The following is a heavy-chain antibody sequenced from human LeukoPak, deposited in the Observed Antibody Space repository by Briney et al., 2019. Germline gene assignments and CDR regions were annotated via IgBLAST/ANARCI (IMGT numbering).Heavy chain of an antibody. J-gene: IGHJ6*02. CDR2: IFKIGST. Sequence: SETLSLTCTVSGGSINSYYWTWIRQPPGRGLEWIGYIFKIGSTKYNPSLKSRVTISVDTSKNQVSLRLTSVTAADTAVYYCARGVHYDILTGSWRYYGLDVWGQGTTVTVSS. CDR3: ARGVHYDILTGSWRYYGLDV. D-gene: IGHD3-9*01. V-gene: IGHV4-59*01. CDR1: GGSINSYY.